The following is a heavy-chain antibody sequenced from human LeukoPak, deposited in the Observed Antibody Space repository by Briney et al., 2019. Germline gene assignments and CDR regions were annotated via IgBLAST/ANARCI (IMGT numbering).Heavy chain of an antibody. CDR2: IYHSGST. Sequence: SETLSLTCAVSGYSISSGYYWGWIRQPPGKWLEWIGSIYHSGSTYYNPSPKSRVTISADTSKNQFSQKLSSVTAADTAMYYCANHAVTSTWFFDLWGRGTLVTVSS. V-gene: IGHV4-38-2*01. D-gene: IGHD4-17*01. CDR3: ANHAVTSTWFFDL. J-gene: IGHJ2*01. CDR1: GYSISSGYY.